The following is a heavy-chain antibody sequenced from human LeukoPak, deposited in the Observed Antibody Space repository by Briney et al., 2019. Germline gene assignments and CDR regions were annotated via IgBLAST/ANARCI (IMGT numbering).Heavy chain of an antibody. CDR1: GFTFSSYA. D-gene: IGHD6-13*01. CDR3: ARGRGSSSWMYFDY. J-gene: IGHJ4*02. CDR2: INHSGST. Sequence: PGGSLRLSCAASGFTFSSYAMSWVRQAPGKGLEWIGEINHSGSTNYNPSLKSRVTISVDTSKNQFSLKLSSVTAADTAVYYCARGRGSSSWMYFDYWGQGTLVTVSS. V-gene: IGHV4-34*01.